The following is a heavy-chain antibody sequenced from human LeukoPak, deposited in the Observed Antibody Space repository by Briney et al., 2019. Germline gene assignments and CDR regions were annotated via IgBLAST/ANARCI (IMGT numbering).Heavy chain of an antibody. CDR1: GYTFTSYA. CDR2: INAGNGNT. CDR3: ARGLLTYSSGWDNYYYYMDV. D-gene: IGHD6-19*01. J-gene: IGHJ6*03. Sequence: ASVKVSCKASGYTFTSYAMHWVRQAPGQRLEWMGWINAGNGNTKYSQEFQGRVTITRDTSASTAYMELSSLRSEDMAVYYCARGLLTYSSGWDNYYYYMDVWGKGTTVTVSS. V-gene: IGHV1-3*03.